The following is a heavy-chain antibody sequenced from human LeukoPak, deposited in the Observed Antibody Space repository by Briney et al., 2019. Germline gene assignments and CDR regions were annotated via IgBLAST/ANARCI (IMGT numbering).Heavy chain of an antibody. CDR3: AASSIAALSSDY. CDR1: GGTFSSYA. J-gene: IGHJ4*02. Sequence: AVPVSCQASGGTFSSYAISWVGQAPGQGLEWMGRVIPIFGTANYAQKFKGRVTITTDEATSTAYMELSSRRSDDTAVYYCAASSIAALSSDYWGQGTLVTVSS. V-gene: IGHV1-69*05. D-gene: IGHD6-6*01. CDR2: VIPIFGTA.